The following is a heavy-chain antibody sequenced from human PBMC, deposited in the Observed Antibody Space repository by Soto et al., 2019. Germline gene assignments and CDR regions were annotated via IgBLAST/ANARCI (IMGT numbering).Heavy chain of an antibody. Sequence: QVQLVQSGAEVKKPGSSVKVSCKASGGTFSNYALSWVRQAPGQGLEWLVGIIPIFGTTNYAPKFQNRVTINADKSPRTAYMELSSLKSEDTAMYYCTRGRIPAHPPLYYSAMDVWGQGTTVTVSS. D-gene: IGHD2-2*02. CDR1: GGTFSNYA. J-gene: IGHJ6*02. CDR2: IIPIFGTT. CDR3: TRGRIPAHPPLYYSAMDV. V-gene: IGHV1-69*06.